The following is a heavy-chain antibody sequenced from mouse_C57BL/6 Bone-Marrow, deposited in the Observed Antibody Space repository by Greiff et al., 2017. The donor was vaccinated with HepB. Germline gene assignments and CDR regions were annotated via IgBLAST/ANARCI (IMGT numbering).Heavy chain of an antibody. V-gene: IGHV1-85*01. CDR1: GYTFTSYD. D-gene: IGHD1-1*01. CDR2: IYPRDGST. Sequence: QVQLKESGPELVKPGASVKLSCKASGYTFTSYDINWVKQRPGQGLEWIGWIYPRDGSTKYNEKFKGKATLTVDTSSSTAYMELHSLTSEDSAVYFCARSIRVVARLYWYFDVWGTGTTVTVSS. J-gene: IGHJ1*03. CDR3: ARSIRVVARLYWYFDV.